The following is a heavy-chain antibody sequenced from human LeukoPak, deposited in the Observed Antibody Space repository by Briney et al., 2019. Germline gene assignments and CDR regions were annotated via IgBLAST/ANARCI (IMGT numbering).Heavy chain of an antibody. CDR2: IINDGSYT. CDR3: ARALTTLTYEGY. D-gene: IGHD1-1*01. Sequence: GGSLRLSCAASGFTFSPVWMHWVRQAPGKGLMWVSHIINDGSYTTYADSVKGRFTVSRDNAKDSLYLQMNSLRAEDTAVYYCARALTTLTYEGYWGQGTLVTVSS. V-gene: IGHV3-74*01. CDR1: GFTFSPVW. J-gene: IGHJ4*02.